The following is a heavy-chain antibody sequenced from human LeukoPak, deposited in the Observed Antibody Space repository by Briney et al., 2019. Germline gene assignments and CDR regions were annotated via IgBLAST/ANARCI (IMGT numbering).Heavy chain of an antibody. V-gene: IGHV4-4*07. J-gene: IGHJ6*02. CDR2: IYTSGST. Sequence: SETLSLTCTDSGGSISSYYWSWIRQPAGKGLEWIGRIYTSGSTNYNPSLKSRVTMSVDTSKNQFSLKLSSVTAADTAVYYCAGYDILTGYYGPYGMDVWGQGTTVTVSS. CDR3: AGYDILTGYYGPYGMDV. D-gene: IGHD3-9*01. CDR1: GGSISSYY.